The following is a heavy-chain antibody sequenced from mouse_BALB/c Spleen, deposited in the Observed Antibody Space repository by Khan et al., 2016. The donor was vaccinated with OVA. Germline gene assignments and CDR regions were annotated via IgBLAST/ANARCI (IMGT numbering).Heavy chain of an antibody. J-gene: IGHJ4*01. CDR3: ARTGGYEAMDY. D-gene: IGHD1-2*01. CDR1: GFSLTTYG. CDR2: IWRAGST. Sequence: QVQLKEPGPSLVQPSQSLPITCTVSGFSLTTYGVHWVRQSPREGLHWLGIIWRAGSTHYNAALMPRLTITKDDSTSQVYFQLSRLQVDDTAVYYCARTGGYEAMDYWGQGTSVTVSS. V-gene: IGHV2-5-1*01.